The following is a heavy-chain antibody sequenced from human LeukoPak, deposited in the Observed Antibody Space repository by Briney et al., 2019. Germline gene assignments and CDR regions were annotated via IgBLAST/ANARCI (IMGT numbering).Heavy chain of an antibody. V-gene: IGHV4-59*01. CDR3: ARVGYRHYYYYGMDV. Sequence: SETLSLTCTVSGGSISSYYRSWIRQPPGKGLEWIEYIYYSGSTNYNPSLKSRVTISVDTSKNQFSLKLSSVTAADTAVYYCARVGYRHYYYYGMDVWGQGTTVTVSS. CDR1: GGSISSYY. D-gene: IGHD5-12*01. CDR2: IYYSGST. J-gene: IGHJ6*02.